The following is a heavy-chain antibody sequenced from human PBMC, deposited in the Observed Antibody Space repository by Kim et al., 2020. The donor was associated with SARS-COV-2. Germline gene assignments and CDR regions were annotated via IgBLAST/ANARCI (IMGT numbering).Heavy chain of an antibody. CDR2: IFYSGGT. D-gene: IGHD3-10*01. V-gene: IGHV4-39*01. CDR3: ASHGSGSYYNFDY. CDR1: GGSISTGSYY. J-gene: IGHJ4*02. Sequence: SETLSLTCTVSGGSISTGSYYWGWIRQPPGKGLEWIGSIFYSGGTYYNPSLKSRVTISVDTSKNQFSLKLSSVTAADTAVYYCASHGSGSYYNFDYWGQGTLVTVSS.